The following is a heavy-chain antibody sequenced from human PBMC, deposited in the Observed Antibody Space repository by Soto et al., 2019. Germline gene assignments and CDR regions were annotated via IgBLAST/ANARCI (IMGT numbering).Heavy chain of an antibody. D-gene: IGHD3-3*01. Sequence: QVQVVQSGDEVKETGASVRVSCKTSGYSFTAYGISWVRQAPGQGLEWMGRISGYNGKTKYAQKVQGRVTMNTDTSTSTAYMEVRSLRSDDTAIYYCARDAPPPELRFLEWHNYDYNGMDVWGQGTTVTVSS. CDR2: ISGYNGKT. CDR1: GYSFTAYG. J-gene: IGHJ6*02. V-gene: IGHV1-18*01. CDR3: ARDAPPPELRFLEWHNYDYNGMDV.